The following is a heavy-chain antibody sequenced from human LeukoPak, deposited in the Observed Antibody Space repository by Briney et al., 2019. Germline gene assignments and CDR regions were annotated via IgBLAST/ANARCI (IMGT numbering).Heavy chain of an antibody. CDR3: ARDPSQAAAEFDY. D-gene: IGHD6-13*01. J-gene: IGHJ4*02. Sequence: PGRSLRLSCAASGFTFSNYVIHWVRQAPGKGLEWVAVISYDGSNKYYADSVKGRFTISRDNSKNTLYLQMNSLRAEDTAVYYCARDPSQAAAEFDYWGQGTLVTVSS. V-gene: IGHV3-30-3*01. CDR1: GFTFSNYV. CDR2: ISYDGSNK.